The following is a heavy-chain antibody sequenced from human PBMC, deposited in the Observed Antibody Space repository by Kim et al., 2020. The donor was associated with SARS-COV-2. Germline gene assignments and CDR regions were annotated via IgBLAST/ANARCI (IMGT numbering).Heavy chain of an antibody. CDR3: ARLPSLYCSGGSCYGHYFDY. CDR1: GFTVSSNY. Sequence: GGSLRLSCAASGFTVSSNYMSWVRQAPGKGLEWVSVIYSGGSTYYADSVKGRFTISRHNSKNTLYLQMNSLRAEDTAVYYCARLPSLYCSGGSCYGHYFDYWGQGTLVTVSS. D-gene: IGHD2-15*01. V-gene: IGHV3-53*04. CDR2: IYSGGST. J-gene: IGHJ4*02.